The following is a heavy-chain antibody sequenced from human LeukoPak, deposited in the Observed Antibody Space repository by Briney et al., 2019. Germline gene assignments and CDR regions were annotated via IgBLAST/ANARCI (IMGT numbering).Heavy chain of an antibody. CDR1: GFTFSSYD. CDR2: IGSSGSII. V-gene: IGHV3-48*03. Sequence: GGSLRLPCAASGFTFSSYDMTWVRQAPGKGLEWVSYIGSSGSIIYYADSVKGRFTISRDNAKNSLYLQMNSLRAEDTAVYYCARDVNGYFDYWGQGTLVTVSS. J-gene: IGHJ4*02. CDR3: ARDVNGYFDY.